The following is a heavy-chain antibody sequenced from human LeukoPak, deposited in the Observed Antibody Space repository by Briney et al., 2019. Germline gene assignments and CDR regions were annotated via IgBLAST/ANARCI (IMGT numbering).Heavy chain of an antibody. V-gene: IGHV1-2*02. J-gene: IGHJ4*02. D-gene: IGHD2/OR15-2a*01. CDR3: AREGNGLLSKDFDY. Sequence: ASMKVSCKSSGFTFTDYYIHWVRQAPGQGLEWMGYIGPHSSATSSPQEFQGRVTMTRDTSMSTAYMELTRLTSDDTAVYYCAREGNGLLSKDFDYWGQGTLVTVSA. CDR1: GFTFTDYY. CDR2: IGPHSSAT.